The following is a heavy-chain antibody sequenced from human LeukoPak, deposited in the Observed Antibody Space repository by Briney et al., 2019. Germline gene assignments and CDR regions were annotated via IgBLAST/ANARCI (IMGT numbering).Heavy chain of an antibody. Sequence: SVTLSLTCTVSGGSISGYYWSWIRQPAGKGLEWIGRVYTSGSTHYNPSLKSRVTMSVDTSKNQFSLKLSSVTAADTAVYYCARLITGTTTAFDIWGQGTMVTVSS. CDR3: ARLITGTTTAFDI. J-gene: IGHJ3*02. D-gene: IGHD1-7*01. CDR1: GGSISGYY. CDR2: VYTSGST. V-gene: IGHV4-4*07.